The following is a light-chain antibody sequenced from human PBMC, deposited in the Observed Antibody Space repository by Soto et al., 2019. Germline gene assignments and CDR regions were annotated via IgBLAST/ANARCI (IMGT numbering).Light chain of an antibody. CDR2: GAS. V-gene: IGKV3-15*01. CDR3: QQHTNWRQT. CDR1: QSVSSN. Sequence: EIVMTQSPATLSVSPGERATLSCSASQSVSSNLAWYQQKPCQAPRLLIYGASTRATGIPARFSGTGSRTEFTLNISRLQSEDFAFYYCQQHTNWRQTFGQGNKVHI. J-gene: IGKJ1*01.